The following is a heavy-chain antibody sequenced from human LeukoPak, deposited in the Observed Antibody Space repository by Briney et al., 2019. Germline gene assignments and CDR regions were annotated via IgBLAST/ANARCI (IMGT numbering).Heavy chain of an antibody. J-gene: IGHJ4*02. CDR3: ARENPSGYYNRPIDY. V-gene: IGHV4-59*01. CDR1: GASISSYY. Sequence: SETLSLTCTVSGASISSYYWSWIRQPPGKGLEWIGDIYYSGSIKYNPSLKSRVTMSVDTSKNQFSLKLSSMTAADTAIYYCARENPSGYYNRPIDYWGQGTLVTVSS. CDR2: IYYSGSI. D-gene: IGHD3-22*01.